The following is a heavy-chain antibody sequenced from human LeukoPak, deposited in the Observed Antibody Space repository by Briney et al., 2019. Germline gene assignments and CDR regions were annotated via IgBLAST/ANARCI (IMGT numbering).Heavy chain of an antibody. V-gene: IGHV3-15*01. D-gene: IGHD5-18*01. CDR2: IKSKTDGGTT. Sequence: GGSLRLSCAASGFTFSNAWMSWVRQAPGKGLEWVGRIKSKTDGGTTDYAAPVKGRFTISRDDSKNTLYLQMNSLKTEDTAVYYCTTGTWIQSPNAPDYWGQGTLVTVSS. CDR3: TTGTWIQSPNAPDY. CDR1: GFTFSNAW. J-gene: IGHJ4*02.